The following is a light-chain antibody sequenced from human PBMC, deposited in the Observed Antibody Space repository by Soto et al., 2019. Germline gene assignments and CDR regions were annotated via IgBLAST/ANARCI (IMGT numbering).Light chain of an antibody. CDR2: AAS. V-gene: IGKV1-6*01. Sequence: AIQMTQSPSSLSASVGDRVTITCRASQGIRNDLGWYQHKPGKAPNLLIYAASTLQSGVPSRFSGSGFGTDFTLTISCLQSEDFATYYCQQYYSYPRTFGQGTKVDIK. CDR1: QGIRND. J-gene: IGKJ1*01. CDR3: QQYYSYPRT.